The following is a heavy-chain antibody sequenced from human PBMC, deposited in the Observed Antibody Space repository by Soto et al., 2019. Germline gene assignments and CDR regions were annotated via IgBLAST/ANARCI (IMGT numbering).Heavy chain of an antibody. D-gene: IGHD3-10*01. Sequence: QVELVQSGAEVKKPGSSVKVSCEALGGAFSTFTINWVRQAPGQGFEWMGRIIPILGVVNYARKFKGRVTTTADTATSTCSLDMTSLRFEDTDAYYCTRDTRGNFNYNDYPDYWGQATLVTASS. CDR3: TRDTRGNFNYNDYPDY. CDR2: IIPILGVV. J-gene: IGHJ4*02. CDR1: GGAFSTFT. V-gene: IGHV1-69*02.